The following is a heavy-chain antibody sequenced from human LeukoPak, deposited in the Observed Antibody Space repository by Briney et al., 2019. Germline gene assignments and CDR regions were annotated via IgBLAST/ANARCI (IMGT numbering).Heavy chain of an antibody. CDR1: GYTFTGYY. Sequence: ASVKVSCKASGYTFTGYYLHWVRQAPGQGLEWMGWINPNSGGTNYAQKFHGRVAMTRDTSISTAYMELSRLTSDDTAVYYCATNRVYPYYFDYWGQGALVTVSS. CDR3: ATNRVYPYYFDY. D-gene: IGHD1-14*01. J-gene: IGHJ4*02. CDR2: INPNSGGT. V-gene: IGHV1-2*02.